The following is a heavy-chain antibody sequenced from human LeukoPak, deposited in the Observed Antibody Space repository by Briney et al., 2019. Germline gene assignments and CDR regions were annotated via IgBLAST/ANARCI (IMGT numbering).Heavy chain of an antibody. J-gene: IGHJ4*02. CDR2: ISGYNGNT. V-gene: IGHV1-18*04. CDR3: ARDSMVRGATLDH. Sequence: ASVKVSCKASGYTFTGYYMHWVRQAPGQGLEWMAWISGYNGNTNYAQKFQGRVTMSTDTSTGTVYMELRSLRSADTAVYYCARDSMVRGATLDHWGQGTLVTVSS. CDR1: GYTFTGYY. D-gene: IGHD3-10*01.